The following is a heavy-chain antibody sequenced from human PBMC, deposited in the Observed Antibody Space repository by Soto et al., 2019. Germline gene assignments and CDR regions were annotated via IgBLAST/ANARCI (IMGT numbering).Heavy chain of an antibody. D-gene: IGHD1-1*01. CDR1: GYSFTTYD. Sequence: QVQLEQSGPEEMKSGASVRISCKASGYSFTTYDITWVRQAPGPGPEWMGWSSTNSANTNYADKFRGRVRLTPDTSTGTAYMDVRSLTSADTAIYDCATFTTGTSPFNFWGQGTLITVSS. V-gene: IGHV1-18*04. CDR2: SSTNSANT. J-gene: IGHJ4*02. CDR3: ATFTTGTSPFNF.